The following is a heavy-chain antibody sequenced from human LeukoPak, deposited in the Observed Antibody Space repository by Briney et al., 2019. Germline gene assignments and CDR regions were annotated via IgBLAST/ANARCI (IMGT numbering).Heavy chain of an antibody. J-gene: IGHJ4*02. CDR3: ARDRYYYDSSGSDY. CDR1: GFTFSSYS. Sequence: GGSLRLSCAASGFTFSSYSMNWVRQAPGKGLEWVSSISSSSSYIYYADSVKGRFTISRDNAKNSLYLQMSSLRAEDTAVYYCARDRYYYDSSGSDYWGQGTLVTVSS. D-gene: IGHD3-22*01. CDR2: ISSSSSYI. V-gene: IGHV3-21*06.